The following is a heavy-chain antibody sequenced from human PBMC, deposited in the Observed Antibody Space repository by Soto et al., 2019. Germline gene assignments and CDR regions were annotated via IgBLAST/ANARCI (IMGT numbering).Heavy chain of an antibody. Sequence: GASVKVSCTTSGYIFSSYGISWVRQAPGQGLEWMGWISAYNGNTNYAQKLQGRVTMTTDTSTSTAYMELRSLRSDDTAVYYCARGFPGYCSGGSCPYYFDYWGQGTLVTVSS. CDR3: ARGFPGYCSGGSCPYYFDY. V-gene: IGHV1-18*01. D-gene: IGHD2-15*01. CDR2: ISAYNGNT. J-gene: IGHJ4*02. CDR1: GYIFSSYG.